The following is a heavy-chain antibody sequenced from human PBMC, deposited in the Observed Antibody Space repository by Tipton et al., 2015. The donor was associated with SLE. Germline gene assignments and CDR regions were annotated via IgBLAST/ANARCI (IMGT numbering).Heavy chain of an antibody. CDR2: VSGSDGST. J-gene: IGHJ4*02. Sequence: SLRLSCAASGFTFSSSAMSWVRQAPGKGLEWVSSVSGSDGSTYYADSVKGRFTISRDNSKNTLYMQMNSLRAEDTAVYYCAKEGDYTFGSGFYPDLDDWGQGTLVTVSS. D-gene: IGHD3-3*01. CDR3: AKEGDYTFGSGFYPDLDD. CDR1: GFTFSSSA. V-gene: IGHV3-23*01.